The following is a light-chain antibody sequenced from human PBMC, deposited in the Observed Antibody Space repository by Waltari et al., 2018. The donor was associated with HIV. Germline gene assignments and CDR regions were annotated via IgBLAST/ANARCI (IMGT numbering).Light chain of an antibody. J-gene: IGKJ1*01. Sequence: EILMTQSPATLSVSPGERATLSCRASQSVNSNLAWYQQKPGQTPRLLIYGTSTRATDIPARFSGSGSGTEFTLTISSLQSEDFAVYYCNHYTNWRETFGQGTKVEIK. CDR2: GTS. V-gene: IGKV3-15*01. CDR1: QSVNSN. CDR3: NHYTNWRET.